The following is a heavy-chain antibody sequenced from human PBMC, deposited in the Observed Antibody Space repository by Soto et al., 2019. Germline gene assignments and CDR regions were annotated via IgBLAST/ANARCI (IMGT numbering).Heavy chain of an antibody. V-gene: IGHV3-53*01. Sequence: EVQLVESGGGLIQPGGSLRLSCAVSGFTVSNNYMSWVRQAPGKGLEGVSVIYSGGYTAYGDSVKGRFTISRDNSKNTVYRKMTSLRANHSAVLLGGTARGGGGSWGQGTLVTVSS. CDR3: GTARGGGGS. CDR2: IYSGGYT. D-gene: IGHD1-26*01. CDR1: GFTVSNNY. J-gene: IGHJ5*02.